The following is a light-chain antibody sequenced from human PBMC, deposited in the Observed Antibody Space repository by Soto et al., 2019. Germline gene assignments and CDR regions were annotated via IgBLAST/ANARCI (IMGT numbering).Light chain of an antibody. Sequence: DIQMTPSPSTLSASVVDRVTITCRASQSISNWLAWYQQKPGKAPKLLIYKTSNLDSGVPSRFSGSGSGTEFSLTISSLQPDECATYDCQQYKSFSLTFGGGTKVDIK. CDR2: KTS. CDR3: QQYKSFSLT. V-gene: IGKV1-5*03. J-gene: IGKJ4*01. CDR1: QSISNW.